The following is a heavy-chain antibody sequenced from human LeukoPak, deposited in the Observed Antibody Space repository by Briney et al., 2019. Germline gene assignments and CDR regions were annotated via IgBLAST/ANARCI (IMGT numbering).Heavy chain of an antibody. CDR1: GGSISSSSYY. J-gene: IGHJ3*02. V-gene: IGHV4-39*01. D-gene: IGHD5-18*01. CDR3: ARRRTAMVGGAFDI. CDR2: IYYSGST. Sequence: SETLSLTCTVSGGSISSSSYYWGWIRQPPGKGLEWMGSIYYSGSTYYNPSLKSRVTISVDTSKNQFSLKLSSVTAADTAVYYCARRRTAMVGGAFDIWGQGTMVTVSS.